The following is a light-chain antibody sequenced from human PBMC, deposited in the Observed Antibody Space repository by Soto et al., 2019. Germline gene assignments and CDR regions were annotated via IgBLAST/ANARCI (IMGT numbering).Light chain of an antibody. CDR3: VSWDDSLSGLV. CDR1: SANVGSNY. CDR2: SNN. J-gene: IGLJ1*01. Sequence: QSVLAQPPSESGTPGQRVTISCSGRSANVGSNYVCWYQQLPGAAPKLLIYSNNQRPSGVPDRFSGSKSGTSASLAISGLRSEDEGDYYCVSWDDSLSGLVFGTGTKVTVL. V-gene: IGLV1-47*02.